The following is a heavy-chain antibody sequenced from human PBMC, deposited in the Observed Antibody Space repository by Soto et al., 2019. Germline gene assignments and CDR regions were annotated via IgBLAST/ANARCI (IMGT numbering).Heavy chain of an antibody. Sequence: PGGSLRLSCAGSGFTFGTYSMNWVRQAAGKGLEWIAYISYDSDTIQYADSVKGRFTISRDNAKNSLYLQMNSLRDEDMAVYYCARLYYDYVWGQGTTVTVSS. CDR2: ISYDSDTI. CDR1: GFTFGTYS. CDR3: ARLYYDYV. D-gene: IGHD3-3*01. V-gene: IGHV3-48*02. J-gene: IGHJ6*02.